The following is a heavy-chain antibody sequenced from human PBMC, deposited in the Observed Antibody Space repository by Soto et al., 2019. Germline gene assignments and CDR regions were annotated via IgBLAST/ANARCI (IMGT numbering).Heavy chain of an antibody. CDR1: GGSISSSSYY. J-gene: IGHJ6*02. V-gene: IGHV4-39*01. CDR3: ASQNNPYYYYGMDV. Sequence: SETLSLTCTVSGGSISSSSYYWGWIRQPPGKGLEWIGSIYYSGSTYYNPSLKSRVTISVDTSKNQFSLKLSSVTAADTAVYYCASQNNPYYYYGMDVWGQGTTVTAP. D-gene: IGHD1-1*01. CDR2: IYYSGST.